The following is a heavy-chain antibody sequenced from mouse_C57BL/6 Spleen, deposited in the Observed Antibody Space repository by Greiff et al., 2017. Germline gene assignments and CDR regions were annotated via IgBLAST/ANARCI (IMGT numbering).Heavy chain of an antibody. D-gene: IGHD1-1*01. Sequence: QVQLQQPGAELVRPGSSVKLSCKASGYTFTSYWMHWVKQRPIQGLEWIGNIDPSDSETHYNQKFKDKDTLTVDKSSSTAYMQLSSLTSEDSAVYYCARENYCSSGYFDVWGTGTTVTVSS. V-gene: IGHV1-52*01. CDR1: GYTFTSYW. CDR3: ARENYCSSGYFDV. CDR2: IDPSDSET. J-gene: IGHJ1*03.